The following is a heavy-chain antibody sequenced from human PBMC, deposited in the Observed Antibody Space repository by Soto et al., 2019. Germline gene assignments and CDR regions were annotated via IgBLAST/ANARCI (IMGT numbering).Heavy chain of an antibody. V-gene: IGHV1-69*10. CDR1: GGTFSSYA. CDR2: NIPIFGIA. Sequence: ASVKVSCKASGGTFSSYAVSWVRQAPGQGLEWMGGNIPIFGIANYAEKFQGRVTITADKSTSTAYMERCSLRSEDTAVYYGASALELADAFDIWGQGTMVTVSS. J-gene: IGHJ3*02. CDR3: ASALELADAFDI.